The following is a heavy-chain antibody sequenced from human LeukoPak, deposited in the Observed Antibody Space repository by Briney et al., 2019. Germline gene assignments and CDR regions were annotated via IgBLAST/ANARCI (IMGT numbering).Heavy chain of an antibody. CDR3: AAANYFDY. V-gene: IGHV3-7*01. CDR1: RFTFSNSW. Sequence: GGSLRLSCAVSRFTFSNSWMSWVRQAPGKGLEWVATIKPDGSEKYYVDSVKGRFTISRDNAKSSLYLQMSSLRAEDTAVYYCAAANYFDYWGQGTLVTVSS. J-gene: IGHJ4*02. CDR2: IKPDGSEK.